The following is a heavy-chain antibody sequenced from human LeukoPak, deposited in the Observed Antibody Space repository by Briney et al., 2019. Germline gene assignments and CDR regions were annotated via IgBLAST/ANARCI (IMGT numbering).Heavy chain of an antibody. D-gene: IGHD3-16*01. Sequence: GGSLRLSCAASGFTFSSYSMNWVRQAPGKGLEWVSYISSSSTIYYADSVKGRFTISRDNAKNSLYLQMNSLRDEDTAVYYCARDRGGGIFDYWGQGTLVTVSS. CDR2: ISSSSTI. CDR1: GFTFSSYS. J-gene: IGHJ4*02. CDR3: ARDRGGGIFDY. V-gene: IGHV3-48*02.